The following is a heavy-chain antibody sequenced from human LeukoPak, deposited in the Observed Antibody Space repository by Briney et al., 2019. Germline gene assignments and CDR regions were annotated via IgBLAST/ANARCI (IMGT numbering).Heavy chain of an antibody. CDR3: ARSAAGTYY. D-gene: IGHD1-1*01. V-gene: IGHV3-21*01. CDR1: GFTFSSYS. Sequence: GGSLRLSCVASGFTFSSYSMNWVRQAPGKGLEWVSWISSSSSYKYYTDSVKRRFTISRDNAKNSLYLQMNSLRAEDTAVYYCARSAAGTYYWGQGTLVTVSS. J-gene: IGHJ4*02. CDR2: ISSSSSYK.